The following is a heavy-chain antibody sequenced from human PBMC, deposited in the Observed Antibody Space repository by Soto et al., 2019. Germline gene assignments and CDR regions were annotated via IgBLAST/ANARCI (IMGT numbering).Heavy chain of an antibody. CDR3: AKGYRYYYDSSGYYDAAFDI. CDR2: TSGSGGST. CDR1: GFTFSSYA. V-gene: IGHV3-23*01. Sequence: PGGSLRLSCAASGFTFSSYAMSWVRQSPGKGLEWVSATSGSGGSTYYADSVKGRFTISRDNSKNTLYLQMNSLRAEDTAVYYCAKGYRYYYDSSGYYDAAFDIWGQGTMVTVSS. J-gene: IGHJ3*02. D-gene: IGHD3-22*01.